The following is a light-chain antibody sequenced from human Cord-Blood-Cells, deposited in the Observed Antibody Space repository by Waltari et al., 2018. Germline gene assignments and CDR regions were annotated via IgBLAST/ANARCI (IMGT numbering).Light chain of an antibody. V-gene: IGLV2-23*02. CDR1: SSDVGSYNL. J-gene: IGLJ2*01. CDR2: EVS. Sequence: QSALTQPAAVSGSPGQSIPIPCTGTSSDVGSYNLVSWYQQHPGKAPKLMIYEVSKRPSGVSNRFSGSKSGNTASLTISGLQAEDEADYYCCSYAGSRVFGGGTKLTVL. CDR3: CSYAGSRV.